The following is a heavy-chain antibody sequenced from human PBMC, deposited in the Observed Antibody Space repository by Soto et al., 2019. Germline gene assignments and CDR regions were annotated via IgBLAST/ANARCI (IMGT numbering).Heavy chain of an antibody. Sequence: ASVKVSCKASGYTFTSYGISWVRQAPGQGLEWMEWISAYNGNTNYAQKLQGRVTMTTDTSTSTAYMELRSLRSDDTAVYYCARDSWGECSSTSCYTPRFDYWGQGTLVTVSS. D-gene: IGHD2-2*02. J-gene: IGHJ4*02. V-gene: IGHV1-18*01. CDR2: ISAYNGNT. CDR3: ARDSWGECSSTSCYTPRFDY. CDR1: GYTFTSYG.